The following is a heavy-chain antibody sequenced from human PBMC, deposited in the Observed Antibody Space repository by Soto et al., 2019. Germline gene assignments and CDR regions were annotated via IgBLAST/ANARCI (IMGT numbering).Heavy chain of an antibody. Sequence: QVQLVQSGAEVKPPGSSAKVSCKASGGTFSSYAISWVRQAPGQGLESMGGIIPTIGTANYAQKFQGRVTITADESTSTAYMELSSLRSEDTAVCYCARDGDDYSNEVTNWFDPWGQGTLVTVSS. CDR1: GGTFSSYA. CDR3: ARDGDDYSNEVTNWFDP. V-gene: IGHV1-69*01. J-gene: IGHJ5*02. D-gene: IGHD4-4*01. CDR2: IIPTIGTA.